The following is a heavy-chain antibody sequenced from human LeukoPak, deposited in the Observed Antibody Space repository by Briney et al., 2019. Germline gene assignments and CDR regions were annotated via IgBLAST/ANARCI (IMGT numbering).Heavy chain of an antibody. Sequence: SETLSLTCTVSGGSISSYYWSWIRQPPGKGLEWIGYINFSGSTKSNSALESRVTISMDTSKNQFSLKLNSVTAADTAVYYCTRGGSADPFEHWGQGTLVTVSS. CDR1: GGSISSYY. J-gene: IGHJ4*02. V-gene: IGHV4-59*08. CDR2: INFSGST. CDR3: TRGGSADPFEH. D-gene: IGHD1-26*01.